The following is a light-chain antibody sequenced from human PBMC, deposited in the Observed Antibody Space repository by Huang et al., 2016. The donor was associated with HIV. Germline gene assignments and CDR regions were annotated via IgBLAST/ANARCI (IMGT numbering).Light chain of an antibody. J-gene: IGKJ2*01. CDR2: DAS. V-gene: IGKV3-11*01. CDR1: QSVTRY. CDR3: QQRSNWPTYT. Sequence: EIVLTQSPATLSLSPGERATLSCRTSQSVTRYLAWYQQKSGQAPRPLIYDASIRATGIPARFSGSGSGTDFTLTISSLEPEDFAVYYCQQRSNWPTYTFGQGTKLEIK.